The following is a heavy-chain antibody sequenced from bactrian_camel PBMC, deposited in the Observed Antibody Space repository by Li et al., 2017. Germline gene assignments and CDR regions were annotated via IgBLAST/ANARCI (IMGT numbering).Heavy chain of an antibody. CDR2: IDGAGIT. D-gene: IGHD5*01. Sequence: VQLVESGGGSVQAGGSLRLSCQASGHDYLRNCMGWYRQFQGEEREGVAAIDGAGITTYAVSVKGRFSISQGNAKNMLYLQMSSLKPEDTAVYYCAADWGLRCPDEYNYWGQGTQVTVS. J-gene: IGHJ4*01. V-gene: IGHV3S53*01. CDR1: GHDYLRNC. CDR3: AADWGLRCPDEYNY.